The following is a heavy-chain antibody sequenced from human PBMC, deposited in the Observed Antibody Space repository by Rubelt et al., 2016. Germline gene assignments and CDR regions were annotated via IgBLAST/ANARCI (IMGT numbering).Heavy chain of an antibody. CDR2: ISNDGSNK. J-gene: IGHJ4*02. CDR1: GFTFRNYA. Sequence: VQLVEYGGGLVQPGGSLSLSCAASGFTFRNYAMHWVRQAQGKGLEGVAVISNDGSNKNYADSVKGRFTISRDNSKNKQYLESNSLRGEDTAVYYCARLESPLGGYWGQGTLVTVSS. V-gene: IGHV3-30*04. CDR3: ARLESPLGGY. D-gene: IGHD3-16*01.